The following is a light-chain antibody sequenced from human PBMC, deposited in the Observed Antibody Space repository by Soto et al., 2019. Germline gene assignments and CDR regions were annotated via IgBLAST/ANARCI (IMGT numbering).Light chain of an antibody. Sequence: EIVLTQSPGTLSLSPGERATLSCRASQSVVSSYLLWYQQKPGQPPRLLIYGASSRATDIPDRFSGSGSGTDFTLTISRLEPEDFAVYYCQHYGSSRTFGQGTKVDIK. V-gene: IGKV3-20*01. CDR3: QHYGSSRT. J-gene: IGKJ1*01. CDR2: GAS. CDR1: QSVVSSY.